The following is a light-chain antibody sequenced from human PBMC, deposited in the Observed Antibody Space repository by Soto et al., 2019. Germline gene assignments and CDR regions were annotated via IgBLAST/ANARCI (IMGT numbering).Light chain of an antibody. Sequence: EIVLTQSPGTLSLSPEERATLSCRASQSVDSSHLAWYQQNPGPAPRLLIYGASNTATGIPDRFSGSGSGTDFTLTISRLEPEDFGVYFCQQFANSLWTLGQGIKVEIK. CDR2: GAS. J-gene: IGKJ1*01. CDR1: QSVDSSH. CDR3: QQFANSLWT. V-gene: IGKV3-20*01.